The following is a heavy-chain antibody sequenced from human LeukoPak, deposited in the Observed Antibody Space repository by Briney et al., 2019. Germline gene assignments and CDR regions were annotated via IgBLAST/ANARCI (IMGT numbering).Heavy chain of an antibody. Sequence: GGSLRLSCAASGFTFSNYSMNWVRQAPGKGLEWVSSISSTSSYIYYADSVKGRSTISRDNAKNSLDLQMNSLRAEDTAVYYCARDRSTYYFDYWGQGTVVTVSS. CDR3: ARDRSTYYFDY. V-gene: IGHV3-21*01. CDR2: ISSTSSYI. D-gene: IGHD6-6*01. CDR1: GFTFSNYS. J-gene: IGHJ4*02.